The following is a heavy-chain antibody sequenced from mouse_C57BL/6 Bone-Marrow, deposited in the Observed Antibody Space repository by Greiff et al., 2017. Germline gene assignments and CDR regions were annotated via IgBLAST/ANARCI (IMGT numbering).Heavy chain of an antibody. CDR3: TTLNTEFYAMDY. Sequence: VQLQQSGAELVRPGASVKLSCTASGFNIKDDYMHWVKQRPEQGLEWIGWIDPENGDTEYASKFQGKATITADTSSNTAYLQLSSLTSEDTAVYYCTTLNTEFYAMDYWGKGTSVTVSS. D-gene: IGHD1-1*01. CDR1: GFNIKDDY. J-gene: IGHJ4*01. V-gene: IGHV14-4*01. CDR2: IDPENGDT.